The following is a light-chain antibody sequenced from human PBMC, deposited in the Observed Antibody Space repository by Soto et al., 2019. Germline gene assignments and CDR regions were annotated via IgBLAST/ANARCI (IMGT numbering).Light chain of an antibody. CDR2: VAS. Sequence: DIQLTQSPSFLSASVGDRVTITCRASQDITSYLAWYQQKPGKAPNLLISVASTFQSGVPSRFSGSGSGTEFTLTISSLQPEDFATYYCQQLNSYPFTLGPGTKVDIK. J-gene: IGKJ3*01. V-gene: IGKV1-9*01. CDR1: QDITSY. CDR3: QQLNSYPFT.